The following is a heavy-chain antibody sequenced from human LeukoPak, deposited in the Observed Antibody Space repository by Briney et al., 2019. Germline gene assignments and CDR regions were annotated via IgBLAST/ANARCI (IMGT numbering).Heavy chain of an antibody. CDR1: GFTFSDYY. J-gene: IGHJ4*02. V-gene: IGHV3-11*04. D-gene: IGHD3-9*01. CDR2: ISSSGSTI. Sequence: GGSLRLSCAASGFTFSDYYMSWIRQAPGKGLEWVSYISSSGSTIYYADSVKGRFTISRDNSKNTLYLQMNSLRAEDTAVYYCAKGGLRYFDWFDYFDYWGQGTLVTVSS. CDR3: AKGGLRYFDWFDYFDY.